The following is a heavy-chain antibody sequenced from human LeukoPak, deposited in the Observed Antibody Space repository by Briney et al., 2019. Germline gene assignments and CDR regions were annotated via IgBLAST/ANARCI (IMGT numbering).Heavy chain of an antibody. CDR2: IYYSGST. CDR3: ARAGYDFWSGFPSSWFDP. J-gene: IGHJ5*02. Sequence: PSETLSLTCTVSGGSISSYYWSWIRQSPGKGLEWIGYIYYSGSTNYNPSLKSRVTISVDTSKNQFSLKLSSVTAVDTAVYYCARAGYDFWSGFPSSWFDPWGQGTLVTVSS. CDR1: GGSISSYY. D-gene: IGHD3-3*01. V-gene: IGHV4-59*01.